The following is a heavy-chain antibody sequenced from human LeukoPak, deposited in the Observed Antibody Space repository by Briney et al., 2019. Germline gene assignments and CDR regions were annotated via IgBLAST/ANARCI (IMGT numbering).Heavy chain of an antibody. Sequence: ASVKVSCKASGYTSTSYAMHWVRQAPGQRLEWMGWINAGNGNTKYSQKLQGRVTITRDTSASTAYMELSSLRSEDTAVYYCARGKYYDFWSGYWRSEYYYGMDVWGQGTTVTVSS. CDR2: INAGNGNT. CDR3: ARGKYYDFWSGYWRSEYYYGMDV. J-gene: IGHJ6*02. D-gene: IGHD3-3*01. V-gene: IGHV1-3*01. CDR1: GYTSTSYA.